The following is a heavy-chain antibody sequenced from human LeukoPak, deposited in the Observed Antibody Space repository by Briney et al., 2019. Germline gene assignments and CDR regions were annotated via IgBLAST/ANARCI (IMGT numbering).Heavy chain of an antibody. V-gene: IGHV1-18*01. J-gene: IGHJ3*02. CDR3: ARDPPFLGPQLLWFGAPDAFDI. Sequence: ASVKVSCKASGYTFTSYGLSWVRQAPGQGLEWMGWIRAYNGNTNYAQKLQGRVNMTTDTSTSTGYMELRSLRSDDTAVYYCARDPPFLGPQLLWFGAPDAFDIWGQGTMVTVSS. CDR2: IRAYNGNT. D-gene: IGHD3-10*01. CDR1: GYTFTSYG.